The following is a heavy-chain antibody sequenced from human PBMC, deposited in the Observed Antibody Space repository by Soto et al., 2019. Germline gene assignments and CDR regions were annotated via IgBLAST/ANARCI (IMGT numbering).Heavy chain of an antibody. Sequence: GVLRLSCAASGFTFSSYAMTWVRQAPGNGLEWVLSISVSGGSTYYADSGRCRFTISRDNSKNTLYLQVNTLSAEDTAVYYCAKDNWNYAYWGYGTLVTVSS. CDR1: GFTFSSYA. D-gene: IGHD1-20*01. CDR2: ISVSGGST. V-gene: IGHV3-23*01. J-gene: IGHJ4*01. CDR3: AKDNWNYAY.